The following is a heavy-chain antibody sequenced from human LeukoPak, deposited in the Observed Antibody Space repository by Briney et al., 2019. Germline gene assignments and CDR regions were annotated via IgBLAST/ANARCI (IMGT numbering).Heavy chain of an antibody. CDR3: ARDGLGYDSSGHHRDAFDI. Sequence: GGSLRLSCAASGFTFSSYGMSWVRQAPGKGLEWVSAISGSGGSTYFADSVKGRFIISRDNAKNLVFLQMSGLRGDDTAVYYCARDGLGYDSSGHHRDAFDIWGQGTMVTVSS. V-gene: IGHV3-23*01. D-gene: IGHD3-22*01. CDR2: ISGSGGST. CDR1: GFTFSSYG. J-gene: IGHJ3*02.